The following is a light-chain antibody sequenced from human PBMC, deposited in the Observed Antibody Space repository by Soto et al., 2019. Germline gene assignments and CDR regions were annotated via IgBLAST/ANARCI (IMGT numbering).Light chain of an antibody. Sequence: EIVLTQSPATLSLSPGERATLSCRASQSVSSYLAWYQQKPGQAPRLLIYDASSRATGIPARFSGSGSGTYFTLTISSLEPEDFAVYYCQQRSNWITFGQGTRLEIK. J-gene: IGKJ5*01. CDR1: QSVSSY. CDR2: DAS. CDR3: QQRSNWIT. V-gene: IGKV3-11*01.